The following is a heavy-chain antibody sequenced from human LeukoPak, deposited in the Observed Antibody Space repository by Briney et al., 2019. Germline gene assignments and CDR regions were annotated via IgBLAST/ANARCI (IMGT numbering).Heavy chain of an antibody. Sequence: GGSLGLSCVGSGLTFSGFEMNWVRQAPGKGLEWVSYIRHDDTVKTYADSVKGRFTISRDDARNSLYLQMNSLRPEDTAIYYCARRFRDWGQGILVTVSS. V-gene: IGHV3-48*03. CDR3: ARRFRD. CDR2: IRHDDTVK. CDR1: GLTFSGFE. D-gene: IGHD5-24*01. J-gene: IGHJ4*02.